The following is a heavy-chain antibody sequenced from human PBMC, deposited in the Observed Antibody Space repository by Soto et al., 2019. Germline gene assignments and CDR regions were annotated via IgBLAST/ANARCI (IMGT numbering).Heavy chain of an antibody. J-gene: IGHJ4*02. CDR2: ISSSGDTT. CDR3: ARLPKGSLVTA. Sequence: VQLVESGGGLVSPGGSLTLSCVGSGFRFSDHSMHWVRRAPGTGLQWLSYISSSGDTTHYADSVRGRFTVSIDNAKNSVFLRMDSLRDDDTAMYYCARLPKGSLVTAWGQGTLVTVSS. CDR1: GFRFSDHS. V-gene: IGHV3-48*02. D-gene: IGHD2-21*02.